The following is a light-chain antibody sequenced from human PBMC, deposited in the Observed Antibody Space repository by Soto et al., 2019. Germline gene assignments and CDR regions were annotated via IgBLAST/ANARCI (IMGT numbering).Light chain of an antibody. V-gene: IGKV3-20*01. CDR2: GAS. CDR1: QSVSSSY. Sequence: EIVLTQSPGTLSLSPGERATLSCRASQSVSSSYLAWYQQKPGQDPRLLIYGASSRATGIPDRFSGSGSGTDLTLTISILEPEDFVVYYCQQYGSSPFTFGPGTKVDIK. CDR3: QQYGSSPFT. J-gene: IGKJ3*01.